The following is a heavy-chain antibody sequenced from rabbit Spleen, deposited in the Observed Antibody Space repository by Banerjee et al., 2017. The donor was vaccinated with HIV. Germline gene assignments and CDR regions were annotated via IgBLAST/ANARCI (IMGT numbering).Heavy chain of an antibody. CDR3: ARGGGF. CDR1: GFDFSSYG. V-gene: IGHV1S47*01. Sequence: QEQLVESGGGLVQPGGSLKLSCKASGFDFSSYGVSWVRQAPGKGLEWIGYIDPDFGITYYGNGVNGRSTITSHNAHNPLYLHLNSLTVADAATYCCARGGGFWGPGTLVTVS. CDR2: IDPDFGIT. J-gene: IGHJ4*01.